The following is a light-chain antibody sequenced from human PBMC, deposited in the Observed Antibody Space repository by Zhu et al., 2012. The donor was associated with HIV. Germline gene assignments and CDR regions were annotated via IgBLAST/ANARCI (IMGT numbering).Light chain of an antibody. J-gene: IGKJ2*01. V-gene: IGKV3-20*01. CDR1: QSVGSTF. Sequence: EIVLTQSPGTVSLSPGERATLSCRASQSVGSTFLAWYQQKPGQAPRLLIYGASTRATGIPDRFSGSGSGTDFTLTISRLEPEDSAVYYCQQYSRSPDTFGQGTQAGRSN. CDR2: GAS. CDR3: QQYSRSPDT.